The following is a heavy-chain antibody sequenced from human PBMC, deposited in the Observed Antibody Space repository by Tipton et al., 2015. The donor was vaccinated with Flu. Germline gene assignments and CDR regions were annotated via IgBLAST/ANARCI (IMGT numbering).Heavy chain of an antibody. D-gene: IGHD6-13*01. CDR3: ARGQQLDPEVYYYDYYGMDV. CDR1: GGTFSSYA. V-gene: IGHV1-69*04. Sequence: QSVAEVKKPGSSVKVSCKASGGTFSSYAISWVRQAPGQGLEWMGGIIPILGIANYAQKFQGRVTITADKSTSTAYMEPSSLRSEDTAVYYCARGQQLDPEVYYYDYYGMDVWGQGTTVTVSS. CDR2: IIPILGIA. J-gene: IGHJ6*02.